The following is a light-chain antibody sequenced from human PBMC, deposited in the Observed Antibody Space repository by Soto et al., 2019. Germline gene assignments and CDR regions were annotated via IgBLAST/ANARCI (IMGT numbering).Light chain of an antibody. CDR1: QSVSSTY. Sequence: EIVLTQSPGTLSLSPGERATVSGRASQSVSSTYLAWYQQKPGQAPRLLIYGASSRATGIPDRFSGSGSGTDFTLTISRLEPEDFAVYYCQQYGSSPRTFGQGTKVDIK. CDR2: GAS. J-gene: IGKJ1*01. CDR3: QQYGSSPRT. V-gene: IGKV3-20*01.